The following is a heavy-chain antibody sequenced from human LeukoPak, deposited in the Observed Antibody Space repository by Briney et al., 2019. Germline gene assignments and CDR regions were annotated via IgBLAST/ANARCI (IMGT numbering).Heavy chain of an antibody. CDR1: GFTFSSYA. J-gene: IGHJ4*02. CDR2: IRGSGGGT. V-gene: IGHV3-23*01. CDR3: AKAGIGVVGYFDY. Sequence: GGSLTLSCAASGFTFSSYAMSWVRQAPGKGLEWVSTIRGSGGGTYYADSVKGRFTISRDNSKNTLYLQMNSLRDEDTALYYCAKAGIGVVGYFDYWGQGTLVTVSS. D-gene: IGHD6-19*01.